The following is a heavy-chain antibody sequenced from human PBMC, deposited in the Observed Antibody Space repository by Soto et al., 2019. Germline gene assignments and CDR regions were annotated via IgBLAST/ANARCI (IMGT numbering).Heavy chain of an antibody. D-gene: IGHD3-10*01. CDR2: ISHGGNEK. J-gene: IGHJ6*02. Sequence: QVQLLESGGGVVQPGRSLRLSCAASGFIFSSYAMHWVRQAPGKGLEWVAVISHGGNEKYYADSVEGRFTISRDNSKNMAYLQMNGLRPEDTAVYYCAKVSSDRGYYYFAMDVWGQGTTVTVSS. V-gene: IGHV3-30*18. CDR3: AKVSSDRGYYYFAMDV. CDR1: GFIFSSYA.